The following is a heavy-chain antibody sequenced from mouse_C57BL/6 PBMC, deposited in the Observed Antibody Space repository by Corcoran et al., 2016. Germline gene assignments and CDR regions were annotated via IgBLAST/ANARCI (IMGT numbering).Heavy chain of an antibody. V-gene: IGHV1-26*01. CDR1: GYTFTDYY. CDR3: ATPSPITTVGAKGGYY. CDR2: INPNNGGT. Sequence: EVQLQQSGPELVKPGASVKLSCKASGYTFTDYYMNWVKQSHGKSLEWIGDINPNNGGTSYNQKFKGKATLTVDKSSSTAYMELRSLTSEDSAVYYCATPSPITTVGAKGGYYWGQGTTLTVSS. J-gene: IGHJ2*01. D-gene: IGHD1-1*01.